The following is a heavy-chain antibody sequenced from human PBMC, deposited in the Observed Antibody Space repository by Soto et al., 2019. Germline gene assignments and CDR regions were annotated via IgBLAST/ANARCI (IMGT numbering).Heavy chain of an antibody. CDR3: ASGITGFDY. CDR2: ISSSGSTI. V-gene: IGHV3-48*03. J-gene: IGHJ4*02. CDR1: GFPFISYE. Sequence: PGGSLKLSGAPLGFPFISYEMNWVRQAPGKGLEWVSYISSSGSTIYYADSVKGRFTISRDNAKNSLYLQMNSLRAEDTAVYYCASGITGFDYWGQGT. D-gene: IGHD3-16*01.